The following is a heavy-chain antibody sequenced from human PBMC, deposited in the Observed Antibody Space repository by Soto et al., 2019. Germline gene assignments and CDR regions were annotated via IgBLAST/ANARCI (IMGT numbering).Heavy chain of an antibody. CDR2: IYWDDDK. CDR1: GFSLSTSGVA. V-gene: IGHV2-5*02. D-gene: IGHD2-21*02. J-gene: IGHJ3*02. Sequence: QITLKESGPTLVKPTQTLTLTCTFSGFSLSTSGVAVRWIRQPPGKALEWLALIYWDDDKRYSPSMKGRLTITRDTSKNQVVLIMTNMDPEDTATYYCAHRLTATAFDIWGQGTMVTVSS. CDR3: AHRLTATAFDI.